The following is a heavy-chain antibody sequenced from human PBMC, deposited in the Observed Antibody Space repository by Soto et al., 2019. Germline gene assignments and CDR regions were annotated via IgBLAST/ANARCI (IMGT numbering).Heavy chain of an antibody. CDR3: ARGRDGYNYGAPVDY. CDR2: INHSGST. V-gene: IGHV4-34*01. D-gene: IGHD5-18*01. Sequence: SETLSLTCAVYGGSFSGYYWSWIRQPPGKGLEWIGEINHSGSTNYNPSLKSRVTISVDTSKNQFSLKLSSVTAADTAVYYCARGRDGYNYGAPVDYWGQGTLVTVSS. J-gene: IGHJ4*02. CDR1: GGSFSGYY.